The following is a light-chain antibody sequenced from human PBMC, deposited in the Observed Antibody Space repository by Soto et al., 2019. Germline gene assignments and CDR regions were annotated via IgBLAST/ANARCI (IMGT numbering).Light chain of an antibody. J-gene: IGKJ5*01. CDR2: GAS. CDR3: QQRSRWPPIT. V-gene: IGKV3D-20*02. Sequence: EIVLTQSPGILPLSPGERASLSCGASQSISSSFLAWYQQKPGQAPRLLIYGASSRATGIPDRFSGTGSGTDFTLTISRLEPEDFAVYYCQQRSRWPPITFGQGTRLEIK. CDR1: QSISSSF.